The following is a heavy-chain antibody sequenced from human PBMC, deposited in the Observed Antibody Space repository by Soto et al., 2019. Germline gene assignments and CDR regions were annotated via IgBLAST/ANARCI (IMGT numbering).Heavy chain of an antibody. Sequence: PGGSLRLSCAASGFTLSSYAMHWVRQAPGKGLEWVALISHDGSNNYYADSVKGRFTISRDNSKNMVYLQINSLRVDDTAVYYCARDRSMVVVVPGYWGQGTLVTVSS. CDR2: ISHDGSNN. D-gene: IGHD2-2*01. J-gene: IGHJ4*02. CDR1: GFTLSSYA. CDR3: ARDRSMVVVVPGY. V-gene: IGHV3-30-3*01.